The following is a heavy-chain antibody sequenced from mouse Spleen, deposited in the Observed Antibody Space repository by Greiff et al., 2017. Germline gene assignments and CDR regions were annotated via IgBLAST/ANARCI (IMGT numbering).Heavy chain of an antibody. V-gene: IGHV5-17*01. CDR1: GFTFSDYG. CDR2: ISSGSSTI. CDR3: ARLGPSYAMDY. D-gene: IGHD4-1*01. J-gene: IGHJ4*01. Sequence: DVMLVESGGGLVKPGGSLKLSCAASGFTFSDYGMHWVRQAPEKGLEWVAYISSGSSTIYYADTVKGRFTISRDNAKNTLFLQMTSLRSEDTAMYYCARLGPSYAMDYWGQGTSVTVSS.